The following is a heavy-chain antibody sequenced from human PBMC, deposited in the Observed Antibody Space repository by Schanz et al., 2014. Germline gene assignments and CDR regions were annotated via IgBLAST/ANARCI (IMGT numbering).Heavy chain of an antibody. Sequence: EVQLVESGGGLVQPGGSLRLSCAASGFTFSSNSMNWVRQAPGKGLEWISYIGSSSSKIDHADSVKGRFTISRDNAKNSLNLRMNSLRAEDSAVYYGARSRSGFYFDYWGQGTLVTVSS. V-gene: IGHV3-48*01. CDR2: IGSSSSKI. CDR1: GFTFSSNS. CDR3: ARSRSGFYFDY. J-gene: IGHJ4*02. D-gene: IGHD3-3*01.